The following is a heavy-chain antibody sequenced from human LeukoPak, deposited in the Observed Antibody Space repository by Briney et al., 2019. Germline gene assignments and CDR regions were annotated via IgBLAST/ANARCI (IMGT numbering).Heavy chain of an antibody. V-gene: IGHV4-59*08. D-gene: IGHD2-2*01. CDR3: ASHVVVVPAAIDAFDI. CDR1: GGPISSYH. J-gene: IGHJ3*02. Sequence: KPSDPLSLICTVCGGPISSYHGRGLRQPPGKGLEGIGYIYYSRSNNYNPSLKSRVTISVDPSKNQFSLKLCYVTAADTAVYYCASHVVVVPAAIDAFDIWGQGTMVTVSS. CDR2: IYYSRSN.